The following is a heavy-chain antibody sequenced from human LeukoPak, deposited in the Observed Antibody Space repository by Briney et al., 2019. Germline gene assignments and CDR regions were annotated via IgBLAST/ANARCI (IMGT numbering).Heavy chain of an antibody. J-gene: IGHJ4*02. V-gene: IGHV3-23*01. CDR3: ASSHG. Sequence: GGSLRLSCAASVFTFSNFAMTWVRQAPGKGLEWVSGVSVSGGDTYADSVKGRFIIYRDNFKNTVYLQMNSLRAEDTAMYYCASSHGWGQGTLVTVSS. CDR1: VFTFSNFA. CDR2: VSVSGGDT.